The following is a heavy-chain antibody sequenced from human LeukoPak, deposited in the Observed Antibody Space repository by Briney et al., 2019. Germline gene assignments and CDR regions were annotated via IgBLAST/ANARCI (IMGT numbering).Heavy chain of an antibody. D-gene: IGHD6-13*01. CDR3: ARLAAAEEFDY. CDR2: ISYSGTT. Sequence: PSETLSLTCTVSDGSISSYFWSWIRQPPGKGLEWIGYISYSGTTNYSPSLKSRVTISVDTSKNQFSLKLSSVTAADTAVYYCARLAAAEEFDYWGQGTPVTVSS. V-gene: IGHV4-59*08. CDR1: DGSISSYF. J-gene: IGHJ4*02.